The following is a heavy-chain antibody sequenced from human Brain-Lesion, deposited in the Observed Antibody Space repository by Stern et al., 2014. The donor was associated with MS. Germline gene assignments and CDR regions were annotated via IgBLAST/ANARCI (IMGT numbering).Heavy chain of an antibody. V-gene: IGHV3-23*04. Sequence: EVQLVESGGGLVQPGGSLRLSCAASGFSFTTYAMSWVRQTPGKGLQWVSVISGRSSPTYYADSVKGRFTISRDNSKNTLYLQMDSLRADDTAVYYCAKWPHHIAVAGTRYFQHWGQGTLVTVSS. D-gene: IGHD6-19*01. CDR3: AKWPHHIAVAGTRYFQH. CDR2: ISGRSSPT. J-gene: IGHJ1*01. CDR1: GFSFTTYA.